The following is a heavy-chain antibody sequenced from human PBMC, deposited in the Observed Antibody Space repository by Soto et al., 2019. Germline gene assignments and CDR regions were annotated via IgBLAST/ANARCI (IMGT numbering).Heavy chain of an antibody. V-gene: IGHV1-2*02. Sequence: HEHLVQSGAEVKRPGASLKVSCKASGYSFTGYYIHWVRQAPGKGLEWMGWINPDSGATNYAQNFQGRVTLTSDTSISTASMDLTSLTSDDTAVYYCARGDYGTGGYPFPYLDYWGQGTLVIVSS. J-gene: IGHJ4*02. CDR1: GYSFTGYY. D-gene: IGHD2-8*02. CDR3: ARGDYGTGGYPFPYLDY. CDR2: INPDSGAT.